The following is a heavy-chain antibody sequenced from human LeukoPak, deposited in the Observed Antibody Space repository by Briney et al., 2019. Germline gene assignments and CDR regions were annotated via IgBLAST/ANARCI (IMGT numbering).Heavy chain of an antibody. CDR3: ARGGRVRGVIRGYYYMDV. Sequence: SETLSLTCAVYGGSFSGYYWSWIRQPPGKGLEWIGEINHSGSTNYNPSLKSRVTISVDTSKNQFSLKLSSVTAADTAVYYCARGGRVRGVIRGYYYMDVWGKGTTVTVSS. CDR1: GGSFSGYY. J-gene: IGHJ6*03. CDR2: INHSGST. D-gene: IGHD3-10*01. V-gene: IGHV4-34*01.